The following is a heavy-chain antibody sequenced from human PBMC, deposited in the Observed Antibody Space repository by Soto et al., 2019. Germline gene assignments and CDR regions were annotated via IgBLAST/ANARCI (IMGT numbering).Heavy chain of an antibody. D-gene: IGHD5-18*01. CDR1: GGSVSSGSYY. J-gene: IGHJ4*02. V-gene: IGHV4-61*01. CDR2: IHYSGST. Sequence: QVQLQESGPGLVKPSETLSLTCTDSGGSVSSGSYYWSWIRQPPGKGLEWIGYIHYSGSTNYNPSLKSRVTISLDTSKNQFSLKLSSVTAADTAVYYCARAWGGYTYGFVSYFDYWGQGTLVTVSS. CDR3: ARAWGGYTYGFVSYFDY.